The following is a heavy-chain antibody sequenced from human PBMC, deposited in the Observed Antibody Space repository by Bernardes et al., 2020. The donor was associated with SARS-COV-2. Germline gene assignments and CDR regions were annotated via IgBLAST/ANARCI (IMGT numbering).Heavy chain of an antibody. CDR3: ARQSDDAFDI. Sequence: GASLKISSKGSGYNFPNYWIGWVRQMPGKGLEWMGIIYPGDSDTRYSPSFQGQVTISADKSINTAYLQWSSLKASDTAIYYCARQSDDAFDIWGQGTLVTVSS. J-gene: IGHJ3*02. CDR2: IYPGDSDT. V-gene: IGHV5-51*01. CDR1: GYNFPNYW.